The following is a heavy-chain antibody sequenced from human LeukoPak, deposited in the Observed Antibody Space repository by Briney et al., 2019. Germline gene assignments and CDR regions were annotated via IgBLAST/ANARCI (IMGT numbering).Heavy chain of an antibody. CDR2: ITSGGLYT. V-gene: IGHV3-21*01. CDR3: ARGAPSYYYDSSGKTDDAFDI. CDR1: GFTFNTYG. J-gene: IGHJ3*02. D-gene: IGHD3-22*01. Sequence: GGSLRLSCAASGFTFNTYGMNWVRQAPGRGLEWVSSITSGGLYTYYADSVKGRFTISRDNAKNSLYLQMNSLRAEDTAVYYCARGAPSYYYDSSGKTDDAFDIWGQGTMVTVSS.